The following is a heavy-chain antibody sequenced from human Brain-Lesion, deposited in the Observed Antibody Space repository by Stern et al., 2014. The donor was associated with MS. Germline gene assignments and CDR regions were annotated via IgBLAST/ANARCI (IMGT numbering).Heavy chain of an antibody. D-gene: IGHD1-26*01. CDR2: FDPEDGET. J-gene: IGHJ4*02. CDR3: ATLSPGAGGNYYRHFDY. CDR1: GYTLTELS. V-gene: IGHV1-24*01. Sequence: VQLEESGDEVKKPGASVKVSCKVSGYTLTELSMHWVRQAPRKGLEWMGGFDPEDGETIYAQKFQGRVTMTEDTSTDTAYMELSSLRSEDTAVYYCATLSPGAGGNYYRHFDYWGQGTLVTVSS.